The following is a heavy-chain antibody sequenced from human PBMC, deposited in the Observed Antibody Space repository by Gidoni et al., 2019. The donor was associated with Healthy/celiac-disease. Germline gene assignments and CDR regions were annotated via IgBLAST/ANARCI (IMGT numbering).Heavy chain of an antibody. CDR3: ARGRDYGDYAGYYYYGMDV. J-gene: IGHJ6*02. D-gene: IGHD4-17*01. CDR2: MNPNSGNT. V-gene: IGHV1-8*01. CDR1: GYTFTSYD. Sequence: QVQLVQSGAEVTKPGASVKVSCKASGYTFTSYDINWVRQATGQGLEWMGWMNPNSGNTGYAQKFQGRVTMTRNTSISTAYMELSSLRSEDTAVYYCARGRDYGDYAGYYYYGMDVWGQGTTVTVSS.